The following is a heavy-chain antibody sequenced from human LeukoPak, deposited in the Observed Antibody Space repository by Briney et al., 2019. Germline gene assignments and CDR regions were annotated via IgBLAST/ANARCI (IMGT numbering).Heavy chain of an antibody. CDR3: ARGSVVTPDDAFDI. CDR2: MNPNSGNT. J-gene: IGHJ3*02. Sequence: ASVKVSCKASGYTFTSYDINWVRQATGQGLEWMGWMNPNSGNTGYAQKFQGGVTMTRNTSISTAYMELSSLRSGDTAVYYCARGSVVTPDDAFDIWGQGTMVTVSS. D-gene: IGHD4-23*01. V-gene: IGHV1-8*01. CDR1: GYTFTSYD.